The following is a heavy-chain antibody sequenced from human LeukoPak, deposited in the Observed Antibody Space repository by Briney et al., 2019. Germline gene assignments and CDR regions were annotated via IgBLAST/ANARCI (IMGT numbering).Heavy chain of an antibody. CDR3: ARVPLYDSSVLGHLDY. CDR1: GGSFSGYS. J-gene: IGHJ4*02. Sequence: SETLSLTCAVYGGSFSGYSWSWIRQPPGKGLEWIGDINHSGSTNYNPSLKSRVTMSVDTSKNQFSLKLSSVTAADTAVYYCARVPLYDSSVLGHLDYWGLGTLVTVSS. CDR2: INHSGST. V-gene: IGHV4-34*01. D-gene: IGHD3-22*01.